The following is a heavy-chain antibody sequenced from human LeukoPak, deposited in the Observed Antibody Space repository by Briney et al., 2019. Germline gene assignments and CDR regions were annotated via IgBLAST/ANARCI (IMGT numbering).Heavy chain of an antibody. CDR3: AKPHFDY. CDR2: IRYDGSNK. J-gene: IGHJ4*02. V-gene: IGHV3-30*02. CDR1: GFIFNTYV. Sequence: GGSLRLSCAASGFIFNTYVMHWVRQAPGKGLEWLAFIRYDGSNKNYADSVKGRFTISRDNSKNTLYLQMNSLRAEDTAVYYCAKPHFDYWGQGTLVTVSS.